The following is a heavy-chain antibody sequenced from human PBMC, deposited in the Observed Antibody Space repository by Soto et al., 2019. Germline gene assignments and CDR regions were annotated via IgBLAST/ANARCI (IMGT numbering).Heavy chain of an antibody. D-gene: IGHD3-10*01. CDR1: GYTFTNHG. CDR2: VSGSNGKT. Sequence: QVQLLHSGAEVKKPGASVKVSCNASGYTFTNHGISWVRQAPGQGLEWMGWVSGSNGKTKDAQKFQGSVTVTPETSTSTAYMELRSLRSDDTAVYYCARDFYPLAYYFDYWGQGTLVTVSS. J-gene: IGHJ4*02. CDR3: ARDFYPLAYYFDY. V-gene: IGHV1-18*04.